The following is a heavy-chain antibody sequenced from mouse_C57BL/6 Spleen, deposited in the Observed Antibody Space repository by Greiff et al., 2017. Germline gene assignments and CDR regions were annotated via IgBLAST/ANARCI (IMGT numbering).Heavy chain of an antibody. CDR2: IDPSDSET. CDR3: ARETYYYGSSYVGYAMDD. D-gene: IGHD1-1*01. J-gene: IGHJ4*01. V-gene: IGHV1-52*01. CDR1: GYTFTSYW. Sequence: VQLQQPGAELVRPGSSVKLSCKASGYTFTSYWMHWVKQRPIQGLEWIGNIDPSDSETHYNQKFKDKATLTVDKSSSTAYMQLSSLTSEDSAVYYCARETYYYGSSYVGYAMDDWGQGTSVTVSS.